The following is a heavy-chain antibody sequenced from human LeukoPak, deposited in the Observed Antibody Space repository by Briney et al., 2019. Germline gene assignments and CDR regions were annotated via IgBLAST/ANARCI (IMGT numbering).Heavy chain of an antibody. D-gene: IGHD6-13*01. J-gene: IGHJ4*02. CDR1: GYTFTSYA. V-gene: IGHV1-3*01. CDR2: INAGNGNT. Sequence: ASVKVSCKASGYTFTSYAMHWVRQAPGQRLEWMGWINAGNGNTKYSQKFQGRVTITRDTSASTAYMELSSLRSEDTAVYYCARGGIYSSSWITYYFDYWGQGTLVTVSS. CDR3: ARGGIYSSSWITYYFDY.